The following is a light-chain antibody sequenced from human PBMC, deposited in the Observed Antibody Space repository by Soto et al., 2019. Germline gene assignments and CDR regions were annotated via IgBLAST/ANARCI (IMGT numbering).Light chain of an antibody. CDR2: AAS. CDR3: QQSYSTPLT. CDR1: QSITTF. V-gene: IGKV1-39*01. Sequence: DIQMTRSPSSLSASVGDRVTITCRASQSITTFLNWYQQRPGKAPQLLIYAASSLQSGVPSRFSGSGSGTDFTLTISSLQPEDFATYYCQQSYSTPLTFGPGTKVDFK. J-gene: IGKJ3*01.